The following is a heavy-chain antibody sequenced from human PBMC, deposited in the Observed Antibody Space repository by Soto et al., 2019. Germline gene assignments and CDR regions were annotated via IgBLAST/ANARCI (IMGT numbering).Heavy chain of an antibody. CDR3: ARDAYSSSWYIHYYYYMDV. CDR2: ISGSGGST. J-gene: IGHJ6*03. V-gene: IGHV3-23*01. Sequence: PGGSLRLSCAASGFTFSSYAMSWVRQAPGKGLEWVSAISGSGGSTYYADSVKGRFTISRDNSKNTLYLQMNSLRAEDTAVYYCARDAYSSSWYIHYYYYMDVWGQGTTVTVSS. D-gene: IGHD6-13*01. CDR1: GFTFSSYA.